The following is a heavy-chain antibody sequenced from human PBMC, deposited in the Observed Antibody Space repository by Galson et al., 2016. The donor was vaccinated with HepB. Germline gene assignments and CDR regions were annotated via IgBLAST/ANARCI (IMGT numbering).Heavy chain of an antibody. CDR2: ISSSGSTI. Sequence: SLRLSCAASGFTFSDYYMSWIRQAPGKGLEWVSYISSSGSTIYYADSVKGRFTISRDNAKNSLYLQMNSLRAEDTAVYYCARDGIAVAGTKTRHYYYYGMDVWGKGTTVTVSS. CDR3: ARDGIAVAGTKTRHYYYYGMDV. D-gene: IGHD6-19*01. CDR1: GFTFSDYY. V-gene: IGHV3-11*01. J-gene: IGHJ6*04.